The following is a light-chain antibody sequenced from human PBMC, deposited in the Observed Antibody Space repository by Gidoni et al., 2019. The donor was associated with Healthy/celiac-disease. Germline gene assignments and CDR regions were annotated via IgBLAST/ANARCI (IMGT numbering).Light chain of an antibody. V-gene: IGLV2-14*03. Sequence: QSALTQPASVSGSPGQSITISCTGTSSDVGGYNYVSWHQQHPGKAPKLMIYDVSNRPSGVSKRFSGSKSGNTASLTISGLQAEDEADYYCSSYTSSSTSWVFGGGTKLTVL. CDR3: SSYTSSSTSWV. CDR2: DVS. J-gene: IGLJ3*02. CDR1: SSDVGGYNY.